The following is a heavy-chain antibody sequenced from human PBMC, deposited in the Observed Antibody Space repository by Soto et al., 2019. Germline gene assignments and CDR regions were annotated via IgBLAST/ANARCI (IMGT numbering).Heavy chain of an antibody. D-gene: IGHD3-10*01. CDR1: GFTVSSNY. J-gene: IGHJ6*02. Sequence: GSLRLSCAASGFTVSSNYMSWVRQAPGKGLEWVSVIYSGGSTYYADSVKGRFTISRDNSKNTLYLQMNSLRAEDTAVYYCARAHLPYYYGSGSYSYYGMDVWGQGTTVTVSS. CDR2: IYSGGST. V-gene: IGHV3-66*01. CDR3: ARAHLPYYYGSGSYSYYGMDV.